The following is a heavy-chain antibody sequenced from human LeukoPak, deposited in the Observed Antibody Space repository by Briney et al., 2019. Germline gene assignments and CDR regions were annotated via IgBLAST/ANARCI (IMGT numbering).Heavy chain of an antibody. CDR3: ARDPVRRYDY. CDR1: GSAFSSYW. D-gene: IGHD1-1*01. V-gene: IGHV3-7*01. Sequence: GGSLRLSCVASGSAFSSYWMSWVRQAPGKGLEWVANIKQDGGEKYYVDSVKGRFTISRDNAKNSLFLQMNSLRAEDTAVYYCARDPVRRYDYWGQGTLVTVSS. J-gene: IGHJ4*02. CDR2: IKQDGGEK.